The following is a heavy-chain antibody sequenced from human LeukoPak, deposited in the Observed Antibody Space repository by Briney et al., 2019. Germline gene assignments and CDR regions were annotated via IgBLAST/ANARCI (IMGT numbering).Heavy chain of an antibody. CDR2: IYSGGST. J-gene: IGHJ3*02. V-gene: IGHV3-53*01. Sequence: GGSLRLSRAASGFTVSSNYMSWVRQAPGKGLEWVSVIYSGGSTYYADSVKGRFTISRDNSKNTLYLQMNSLRAEDTAVYYCARGSSSWYDAFDIWGQGTMVTVSS. D-gene: IGHD6-13*01. CDR3: ARGSSSWYDAFDI. CDR1: GFTVSSNY.